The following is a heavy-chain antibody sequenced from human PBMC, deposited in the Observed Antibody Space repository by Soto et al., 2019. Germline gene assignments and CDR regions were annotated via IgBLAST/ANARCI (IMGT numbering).Heavy chain of an antibody. CDR1: GVSIISYF. D-gene: IGHD3-16*02. CDR3: ARIGGYHGPLDY. J-gene: IGHJ4*02. Sequence: PSETLSLTCTVSGVSIISYFCIFIRQPPLRGREWIVYTYHKGSTNYSPSLKSRVAISLDTSENQFSLKVNSVTAADTAVYYCARIGGYHGPLDYWGQGTPVTVSS. CDR2: TYHKGST. V-gene: IGHV4-59*01.